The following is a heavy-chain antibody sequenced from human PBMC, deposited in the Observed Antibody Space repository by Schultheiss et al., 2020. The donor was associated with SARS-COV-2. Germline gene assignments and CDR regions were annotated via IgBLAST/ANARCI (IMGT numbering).Heavy chain of an antibody. Sequence: GESLKISCAASGFTFSSYAMSWVRQAPGKGLEWVSAISGSGGSTYYADSVKGRFTISRDNSKNTLYLQMNSLRAEDTAVYYCAKDFTIFGVVITNYYYGMDVWGQGTTVTVSS. CDR1: GFTFSSYA. CDR3: AKDFTIFGVVITNYYYGMDV. J-gene: IGHJ6*02. D-gene: IGHD3-3*01. V-gene: IGHV3-23*01. CDR2: ISGSGGST.